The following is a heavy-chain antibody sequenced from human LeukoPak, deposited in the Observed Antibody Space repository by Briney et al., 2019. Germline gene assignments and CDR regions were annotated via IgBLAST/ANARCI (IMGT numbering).Heavy chain of an antibody. D-gene: IGHD2-15*01. CDR3: ARYSGSQNGFDP. CDR2: IYYSGST. CDR1: GGSISSGDYY. Sequence: SQTLSLTCTVSGGSISSGDYYWGWIRQPPGKGLEWIGYIYYSGSTYYNPSLKSRVTISVDTSKNQFSLKLSSVTAADTAVYYCARYSGSQNGFDPWGQGTLVTVSS. J-gene: IGHJ5*02. V-gene: IGHV4-30-4*08.